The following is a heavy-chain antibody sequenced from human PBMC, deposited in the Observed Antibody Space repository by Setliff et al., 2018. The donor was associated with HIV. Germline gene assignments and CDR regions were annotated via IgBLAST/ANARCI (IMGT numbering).Heavy chain of an antibody. J-gene: IGHJ5*02. Sequence: SETLSLTCIVSGVSTISSSSSYYWGWIRQPPGKGLEWIGYISHSGITYYAPAVKGRFTISRDNVKNILYLQMNNLRAEDTALYFCAQDYTATFWEYNWFDPWGQGTLVTVSS. D-gene: IGHD2-15*01. V-gene: IGHV4-39*02. CDR2: ISHSGIT. CDR3: AQDYTATFWEYNWFDP. CDR1: GVSTISSSSSYY.